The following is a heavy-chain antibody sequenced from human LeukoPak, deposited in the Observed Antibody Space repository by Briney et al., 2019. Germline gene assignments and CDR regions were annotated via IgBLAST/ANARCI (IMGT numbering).Heavy chain of an antibody. Sequence: ASVKVSCKASGYTFTSYDINWVRQATGQGLEWMGWMNPNSGNTGYAQKFQGRVTMTRNTSISTAYMELSSLRSEDTAVYYCARKLIAAAVRFDPWGQGTLVTVSS. CDR3: ARKLIAAAVRFDP. CDR2: MNPNSGNT. D-gene: IGHD6-13*01. J-gene: IGHJ5*02. CDR1: GYTFTSYD. V-gene: IGHV1-8*01.